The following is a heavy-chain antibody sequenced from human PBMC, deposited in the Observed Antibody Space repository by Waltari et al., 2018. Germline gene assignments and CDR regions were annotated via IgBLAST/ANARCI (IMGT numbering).Heavy chain of an antibody. D-gene: IGHD6-6*01. V-gene: IGHV1-2*02. CDR3: ASSTGAGLGSSSKGQHYFDY. J-gene: IGHJ4*02. CDR2: SNPNSGGT. Sequence: QVQLVQSGAEVKKPGASVKVSCKASGYTFTAYYMHWVRQAPGQGLEWMGWSNPNSGGTNYAQKFQGRVTITADESTSTAYMELSSLRSEDTAVYYCASSTGAGLGSSSKGQHYFDYWGQGTLVTVSS. CDR1: GYTFTAYY.